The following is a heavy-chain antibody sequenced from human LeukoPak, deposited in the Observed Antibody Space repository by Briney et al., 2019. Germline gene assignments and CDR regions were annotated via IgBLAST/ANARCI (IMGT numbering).Heavy chain of an antibody. CDR1: GYTFTSYG. CDR3: ARGGYCSSTSCYWDDAFDI. D-gene: IGHD2-2*03. CDR2: ISAYNGNT. V-gene: IGHV1-18*01. J-gene: IGHJ3*02. Sequence: ASVKVSCKASGYTFTSYGISWVRQAPGQGLEWMGWISAYNGNTNYAQKLQGRVTMTTDTPTSTAYMELRSLRSDDTAVYYCARGGYCSSTSCYWDDAFDIWGQGTMVTVSS.